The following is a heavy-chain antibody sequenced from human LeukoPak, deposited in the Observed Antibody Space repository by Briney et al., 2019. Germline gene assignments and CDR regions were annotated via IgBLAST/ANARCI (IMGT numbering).Heavy chain of an antibody. CDR1: GFTFSSYA. V-gene: IGHV3-23*01. Sequence: GGSLRLSCAASGFTFSSYAMNWVRQAPGKGLEWVSTISGGGGSTYYTDSVKGRFTISRDNSKNTLYLQMNSLRAEDTALYYCAKGIVPAARSPYYYYGMDVWGQGTTVTVSS. D-gene: IGHD2-2*01. CDR2: ISGGGGST. CDR3: AKGIVPAARSPYYYYGMDV. J-gene: IGHJ6*02.